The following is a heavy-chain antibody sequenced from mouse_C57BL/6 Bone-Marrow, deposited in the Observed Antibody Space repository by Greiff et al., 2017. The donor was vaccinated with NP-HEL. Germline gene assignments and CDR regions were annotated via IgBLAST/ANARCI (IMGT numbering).Heavy chain of an antibody. Sequence: QVQLQQSGPELVKPGASVKISCKASGYAFSSSWMNWVKQRPGTGLEWIGRIYPGDGDTNSNGKFKGKARLTADKSSSTAYMQLSSLTAEDAAVYFCARLRLRRGAYYYAMDDWGQGTSVTVSS. V-gene: IGHV1-82*01. CDR2: IYPGDGDT. CDR1: GYAFSSSW. CDR3: ARLRLRRGAYYYAMDD. J-gene: IGHJ4*01. D-gene: IGHD2-4*01.